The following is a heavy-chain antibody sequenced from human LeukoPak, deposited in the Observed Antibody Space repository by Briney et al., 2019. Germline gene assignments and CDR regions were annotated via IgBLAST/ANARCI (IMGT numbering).Heavy chain of an antibody. Sequence: SETLSLTCAVHGGSFLAYYWSSIRQPPGKRLGWIAQINHSGSTNYNPSLNSRVTVSVDTSKNQFFLKLSLVTAADTAVYYCARGGPIAMVRGVKFPFDYWGQGTLVTVSS. J-gene: IGHJ4*02. V-gene: IGHV4-34*01. CDR2: INHSGST. CDR1: GGSFLAYY. D-gene: IGHD3-10*01. CDR3: ARGGPIAMVRGVKFPFDY.